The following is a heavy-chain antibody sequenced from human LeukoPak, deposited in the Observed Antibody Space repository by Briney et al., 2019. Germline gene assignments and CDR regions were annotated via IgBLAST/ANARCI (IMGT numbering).Heavy chain of an antibody. V-gene: IGHV3-30-3*01. D-gene: IGHD4-11*01. CDR1: GFTFSSYA. CDR2: ISYDGSNK. CDR3: ARDWSNYVLDY. Sequence: GGSLRLSCAASGFTFSSYAMHWVLQAPGKGLEWVAVISYDGSNKYYADSVKGRFTISRDNSKNTLYLQMNSLRAEDTAVYYCARDWSNYVLDYWGQGTLVTVSS. J-gene: IGHJ4*02.